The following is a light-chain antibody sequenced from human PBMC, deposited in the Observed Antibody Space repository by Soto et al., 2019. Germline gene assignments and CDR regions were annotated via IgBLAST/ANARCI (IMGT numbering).Light chain of an antibody. CDR1: SSDVGGYNS. J-gene: IGLJ1*01. CDR3: SSYTSTSTLIV. CDR2: EVS. Sequence: QSALTQPASVSGSPGQSITISCTGSSSDVGGYNSVSWHQQHPGKAPKLMISEVSNRPSGVSNRFSGSKSGNTASLTISGLQAEDEADYYCSSYTSTSTLIVFGAGTKLTVL. V-gene: IGLV2-14*01.